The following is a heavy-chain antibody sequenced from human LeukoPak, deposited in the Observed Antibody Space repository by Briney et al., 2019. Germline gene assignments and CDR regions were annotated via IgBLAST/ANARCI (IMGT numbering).Heavy chain of an antibody. D-gene: IGHD3-3*01. CDR2: INPNSGGT. CDR1: GYTFTGYY. CDR3: ARESPQGVRFLEWISPDY. J-gene: IGHJ4*02. Sequence: ASVKVSCKASGYTFTGYYMHWVRQAPGQGLEWMGRINPNSGGTNYAQKFQGRVTMTRDTSISTAYMELSRLRSDDTAVYYCARESPQGVRFLEWISPDYWGQGTLVTVSS. V-gene: IGHV1-2*06.